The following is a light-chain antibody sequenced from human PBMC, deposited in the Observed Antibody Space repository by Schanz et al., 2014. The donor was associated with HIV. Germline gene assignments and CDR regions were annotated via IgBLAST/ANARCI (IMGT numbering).Light chain of an antibody. J-gene: IGLJ3*02. V-gene: IGLV2-14*03. CDR2: DVT. Sequence: QSALTQPASVSGSPGQSITISCTGTSSDVGGYNYVSWYQQHPGKAPKLMIYDVTNRPSGVSNRFSGSKSGNTASLTISGLQAEDEADYYCASWDDSLKGPVFGGGTKVTVL. CDR3: ASWDDSLKGPV. CDR1: SSDVGGYNY.